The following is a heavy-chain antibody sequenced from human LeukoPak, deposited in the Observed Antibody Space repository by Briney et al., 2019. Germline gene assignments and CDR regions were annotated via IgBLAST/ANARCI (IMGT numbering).Heavy chain of an antibody. D-gene: IGHD6-13*01. V-gene: IGHV1-2*02. CDR1: GYSFTGYY. Sequence: ASVKVSCKASGYSFTGYYMHWVRQAPGQGLEWMGWINPNSGDTNFAQKFQGRVTMTRDMSTSTVYMELSSLRSEDTAVYYCAAAAGPYYFDYWGQGTLVTVSS. J-gene: IGHJ4*02. CDR3: AAAAGPYYFDY. CDR2: INPNSGDT.